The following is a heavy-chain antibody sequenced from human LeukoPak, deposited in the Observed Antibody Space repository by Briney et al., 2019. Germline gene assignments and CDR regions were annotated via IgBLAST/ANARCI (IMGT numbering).Heavy chain of an antibody. CDR1: GFTFSSYS. Sequence: GGSLRLSCAASGFTFSSYSMNWVRQAPGKGLEWVSSISSSSSYIYYADSVKGRFTISRDNAKNSLYLQMNSLRAEDTAVYYCARAPLYYYDSSGYYSGAFDMWGQGTMVTVSS. V-gene: IGHV3-21*01. J-gene: IGHJ3*02. CDR3: ARAPLYYYDSSGYYSGAFDM. CDR2: ISSSSSYI. D-gene: IGHD3-22*01.